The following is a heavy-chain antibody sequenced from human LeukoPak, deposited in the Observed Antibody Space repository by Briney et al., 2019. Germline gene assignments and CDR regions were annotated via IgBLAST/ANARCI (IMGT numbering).Heavy chain of an antibody. CDR3: ARDPHCSSTNCPFDF. D-gene: IGHD2-2*01. CDR1: GGSISSSDW. J-gene: IGHJ4*02. CDR2: IWRSDHT. Sequence: SGTLSLTCAVSGGSISSSDWWSWVRQPPGRGLEWIGYIWRSDHTNYNPSLKSRVTMSLDKSKDQFSLKLSSVTAADTAVYYCARDPHCSSTNCPFDFWGQGTLVFVYS. V-gene: IGHV4-4*02.